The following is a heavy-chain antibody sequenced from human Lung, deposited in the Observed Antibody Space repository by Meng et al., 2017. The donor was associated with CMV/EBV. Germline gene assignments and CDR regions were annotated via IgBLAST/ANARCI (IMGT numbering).Heavy chain of an antibody. CDR2: ISYDSVQK. V-gene: IGHV3-30-3*01. J-gene: IGHJ6*01. D-gene: IGHD2-15*01. CDR1: GFDFKNYP. Sequence: GGSLRLXCVGSGFDFKNYPFHWVRQAPGGGLEWLALISYDSVQKVYRESVRGRFIVSRDNSRNSVYVQMNSLRSDDSGVYFCAREEAVVAAAVDVWGPGTLVTVSS. CDR3: AREEAVVAAAVDV.